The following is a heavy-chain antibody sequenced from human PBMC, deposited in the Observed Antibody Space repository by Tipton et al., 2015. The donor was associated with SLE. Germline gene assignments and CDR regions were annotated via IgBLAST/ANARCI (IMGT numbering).Heavy chain of an antibody. J-gene: IGHJ6*02. CDR1: GFTFGHFT. Sequence: SLRLSCSASGFTFGHFTMNWVRQAPGKGLEWVSSIIAYGTHINYADSLKGRLIISRDNAENSLFLQLNSLRVEDTGVYYCARERNILIGGVTYDYGMDVWGQGTTVPVSS. CDR3: ARERNILIGGVTYDYGMDV. D-gene: IGHD3-16*01. V-gene: IGHV3-21*03. CDR2: IIAYGTHI.